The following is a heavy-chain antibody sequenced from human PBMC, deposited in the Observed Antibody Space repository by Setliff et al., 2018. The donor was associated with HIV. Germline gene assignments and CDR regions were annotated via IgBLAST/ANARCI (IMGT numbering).Heavy chain of an antibody. J-gene: IGHJ4*02. V-gene: IGHV1-2*06. D-gene: IGHD2-2*01. CDR3: ARGTRVGIVPAAPLWY. Sequence: ASVKVSCKASGYTFTGYFIHLLRQASGQGLEWMGRINPNSGDTNYAQKFQGRVTMTRDTSITTAYMDLSRLTSDDTAVYYCARGTRVGIVPAAPLWYWGQGTLVTVSS. CDR2: INPNSGDT. CDR1: GYTFTGYF.